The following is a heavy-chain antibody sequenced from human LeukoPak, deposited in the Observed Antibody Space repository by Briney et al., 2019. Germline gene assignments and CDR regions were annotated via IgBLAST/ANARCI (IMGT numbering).Heavy chain of an antibody. D-gene: IGHD3-16*01. CDR2: ISHTGST. Sequence: SETLSLTCAVYGASFSDYYWSWIRQSPEKGLEWIGEISHTGSTANNTSLNSRVIMSVDTSKNQFSLRLSSVTAADTAVYYCARGNYGPRLGNWGPGTLVTVSS. J-gene: IGHJ4*01. V-gene: IGHV4-34*01. CDR3: ARGNYGPRLGN. CDR1: GASFSDYY.